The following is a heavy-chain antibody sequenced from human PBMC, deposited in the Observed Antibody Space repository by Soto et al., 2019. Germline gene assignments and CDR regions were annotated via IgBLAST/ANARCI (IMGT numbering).Heavy chain of an antibody. CDR1: GGSISSGGYY. V-gene: IGHV4-31*03. CDR3: ARVADCSSTSCGYSYFDY. CDR2: IYYSGST. J-gene: IGHJ4*02. Sequence: TLSLTCTVSGGSISSGGYYWSWIRQHPGKGLEWIGYIYYSGSTYYNPSLKSRVTISVDTSKNQFSLKLSSVTAADTAVYYCARVADCSSTSCGYSYFDYWGQGTLVTVSS. D-gene: IGHD2-2*01.